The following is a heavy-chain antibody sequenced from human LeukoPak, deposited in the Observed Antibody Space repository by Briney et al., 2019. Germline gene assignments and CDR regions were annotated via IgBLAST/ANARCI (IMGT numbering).Heavy chain of an antibody. CDR1: GFTFSTST. J-gene: IGHJ4*02. CDR3: AKEALVAASGCFDS. D-gene: IGHD1-26*01. CDR2: IGGRSSST. Sequence: GGSLRLSCGASGFTFSTSTISWIRQAPGKGLEWVSAIGGRSSSTYYASSVKGRFTISRDNSKNMLYLQMNSLRGDDTAIYYCAKEALVAASGCFDSWGQGTLVAVSS. V-gene: IGHV3-23*01.